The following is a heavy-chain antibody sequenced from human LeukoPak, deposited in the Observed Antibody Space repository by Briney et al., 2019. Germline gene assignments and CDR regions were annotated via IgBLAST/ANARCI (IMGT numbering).Heavy chain of an antibody. CDR3: ARKAYYGSGKFKSHYGMDV. CDR2: IKHSGST. D-gene: IGHD3-10*01. V-gene: IGHV4-34*01. CDR1: GGSFTGYY. J-gene: IGHJ6*04. Sequence: SETLSLTCAVYGGSFTGYYWSWIRKPPGKGLEWIGEIKHSGSTNFNPSLESRVTLSVDTSKNQFSLKVSSVTAADTAVYYCARKAYYGSGKFKSHYGMDVWADGTTVTVSS.